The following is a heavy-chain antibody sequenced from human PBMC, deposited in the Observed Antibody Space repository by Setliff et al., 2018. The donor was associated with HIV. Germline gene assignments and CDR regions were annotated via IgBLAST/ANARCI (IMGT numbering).Heavy chain of an antibody. J-gene: IGHJ5*01. CDR1: SGSIRSYY. CDR3: ARAGNDYYDSNGYYYVVDWFDS. Sequence: SATLSLTCTVSSGSIRSYYWSWIRQPPGKGLEWVGYIYGSGSTNYNPSLKSRLTISIDMSTNQFSLKLNSVTAADTAVYYCARAGNDYYDSNGYYYVVDWFDSWGQGTLVTVSS. D-gene: IGHD3-22*01. V-gene: IGHV4-59*01. CDR2: IYGSGST.